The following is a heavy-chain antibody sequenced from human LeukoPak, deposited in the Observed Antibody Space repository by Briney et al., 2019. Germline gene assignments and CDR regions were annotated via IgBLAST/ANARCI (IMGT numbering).Heavy chain of an antibody. D-gene: IGHD1-26*01. CDR3: ARVGGTYYNGHLDY. V-gene: IGHV1-46*01. CDR1: GYTFTNYY. Sequence: ASVTVSCKASGYTFTNYYIHWVRQAPGQGLEWMGIINPSGGSTTYAQKFQGRVTMTRDTSTSTVYMELSSLRSEDTAVYYCARVGGTYYNGHLDYWGQGTLVTVSS. J-gene: IGHJ4*02. CDR2: INPSGGST.